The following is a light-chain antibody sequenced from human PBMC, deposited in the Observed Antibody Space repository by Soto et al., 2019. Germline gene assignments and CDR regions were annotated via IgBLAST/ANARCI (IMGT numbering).Light chain of an antibody. Sequence: DIQMTQSPSSLSASVGARVTITCRASQNIKSFLNWYQQKTGKAPKFLIYATSRVQSGVPARFSDDRPGTNFSLSIISLQPEDFANYYFQQTYVAPVTSGGGTKVEI. CDR1: QNIKSF. CDR2: ATS. CDR3: QQTYVAPVT. J-gene: IGKJ4*01. V-gene: IGKV1-39*01.